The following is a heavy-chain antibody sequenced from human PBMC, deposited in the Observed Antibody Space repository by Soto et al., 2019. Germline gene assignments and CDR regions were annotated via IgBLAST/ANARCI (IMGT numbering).Heavy chain of an antibody. V-gene: IGHV1-69*12. CDR3: ERGGGRSDF. J-gene: IGHJ4*02. CDR2: IIPSTGST. Sequence: QVQLVQSGAEVKKPGSSVKVSCKAFGGTFSTYAVSWVRQAPGQGLEWVGGIIPSTGSTNHAKKFQGRVTITADESTRTVYMELSSLRSDDTAVYYCERGGGRSDFWGQGTLITVSS. D-gene: IGHD2-15*01. CDR1: GGTFSTYA.